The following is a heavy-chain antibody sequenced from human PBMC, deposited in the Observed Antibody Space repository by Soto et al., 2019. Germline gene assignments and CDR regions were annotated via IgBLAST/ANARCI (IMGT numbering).Heavy chain of an antibody. CDR1: GFTFSSYG. V-gene: IGHV3-30*03. D-gene: IGHD1-7*01. CDR3: ARIELGRSLYNWFDP. CDR2: ISYDGSNK. J-gene: IGHJ5*02. Sequence: GGSLRLSCAASGFTFSSYGMHWVRQAPGKGLEWVAVISYDGSNKYYADSVKGRFTISRDNSKNTLYLQMNSLRAEDTAVYYCARIELGRSLYNWFDPWGQGTLVTVSS.